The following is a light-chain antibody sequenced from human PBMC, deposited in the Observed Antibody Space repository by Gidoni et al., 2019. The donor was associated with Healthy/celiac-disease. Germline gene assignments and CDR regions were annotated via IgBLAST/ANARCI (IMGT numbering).Light chain of an antibody. CDR3: CSYAGSSTFVV. CDR2: EVS. J-gene: IGLJ2*01. Sequence: SALTPPASVSGSPGQSITISCTGTSSDVGSYNLVSWYQQHPGKAPKLMIYEVSKRPSGVSNRFSGSKSGNTASLTISGLQAEDEADYYCCSYAGSSTFVVFGGGTKLTVL. CDR1: SSDVGSYNL. V-gene: IGLV2-23*02.